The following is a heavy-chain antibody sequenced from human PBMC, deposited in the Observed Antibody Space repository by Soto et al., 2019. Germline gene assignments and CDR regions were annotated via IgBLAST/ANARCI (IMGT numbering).Heavy chain of an antibody. J-gene: IGHJ5*02. CDR1: GFTFTYAW. D-gene: IGHD5-12*01. CDR3: TADIASTSANGGFDP. Sequence: EVQLVESGGGLVQPGGSLRLSCAASGFTFTYAWMIWVRQAPGKGLEWVGSIRTRGEGGTTDYAAPVKGRFSVSRDDSRNTLYLQMNSLQTEDTAIYYCTADIASTSANGGFDPWGQGTLVTVSS. V-gene: IGHV3-15*07. CDR2: IRTRGEGGTT.